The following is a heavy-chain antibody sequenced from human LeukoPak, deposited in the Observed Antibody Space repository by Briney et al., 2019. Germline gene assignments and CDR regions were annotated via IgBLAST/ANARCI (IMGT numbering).Heavy chain of an antibody. J-gene: IGHJ6*03. D-gene: IGHD6-6*01. V-gene: IGHV4-39*01. Sequence: SETLSLTCIVSGGSISSSSYYWGWIRQPPGKGLEWIGSIHYSGSTYYNPSLKSRVTTSVDTSKNQFSLKLSAVTAADTALYYCARHGGAARGYYYYMDVWGKGTTVTVSS. CDR2: IHYSGST. CDR3: ARHGGAARGYYYYMDV. CDR1: GGSISSSSYY.